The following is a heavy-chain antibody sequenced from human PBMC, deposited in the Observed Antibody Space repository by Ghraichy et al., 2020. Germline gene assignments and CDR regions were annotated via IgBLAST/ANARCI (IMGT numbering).Heavy chain of an antibody. Sequence: GGSLRLSCAASGFTFSNYGMHWARQAPGKGPEWVAFISNDGKTKYYADSVQGRFTVSRDNSWNTLYLHINSLRPEDTAVYYCAKAHGVVPAAMGFWGQGTLVTVSS. CDR2: ISNDGKTK. D-gene: IGHD2-2*01. CDR3: AKAHGVVPAAMGF. J-gene: IGHJ4*02. V-gene: IGHV3-30*18. CDR1: GFTFSNYG.